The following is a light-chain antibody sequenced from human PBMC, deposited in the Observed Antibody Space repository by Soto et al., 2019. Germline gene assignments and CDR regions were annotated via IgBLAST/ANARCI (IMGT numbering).Light chain of an antibody. Sequence: DIQMTQSPSTLSASVGDRVTITCRASQSISSWLAWYQQKPGKAPKLLIYKASSLESGVPSRFSGSGSGTKFTLTISSLQPDDFANYYCQQDETYSTFGQGSKVEIK. V-gene: IGKV1-5*03. CDR1: QSISSW. CDR2: KAS. J-gene: IGKJ1*01. CDR3: QQDETYST.